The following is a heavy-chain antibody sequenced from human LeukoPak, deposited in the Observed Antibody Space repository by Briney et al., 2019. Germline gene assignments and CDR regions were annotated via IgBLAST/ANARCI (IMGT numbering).Heavy chain of an antibody. CDR1: GFTFSSYS. J-gene: IGHJ5*02. CDR3: ARDAATGITGTNWLDP. D-gene: IGHD1-7*01. Sequence: PGGSLRLSCAASGFTFSSYSMNWVRQAPGKELEWVSSISSSSSYIYYADSVKGRFTISRDNAKNSLYLQMNSLRAEDTAVYYCARDAATGITGTNWLDPWGQGTLVTVSS. CDR2: ISSSSSYI. V-gene: IGHV3-21*01.